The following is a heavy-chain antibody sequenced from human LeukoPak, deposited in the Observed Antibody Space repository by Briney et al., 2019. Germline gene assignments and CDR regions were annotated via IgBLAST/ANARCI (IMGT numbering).Heavy chain of an antibody. CDR3: ARGPPITGSAGYGMDV. Sequence: SETLSLTCTVSGGSISSYYWSWIRQPAGKGLEWIGRIYTSGSTNYNPSLKSRVTMSVDTSKNQFSLKLSSVTAADTAVYYCARGPPITGSAGYGMDVWGQGTTVTVSS. J-gene: IGHJ6*02. V-gene: IGHV4-4*07. D-gene: IGHD3-10*01. CDR2: IYTSGST. CDR1: GGSISSYY.